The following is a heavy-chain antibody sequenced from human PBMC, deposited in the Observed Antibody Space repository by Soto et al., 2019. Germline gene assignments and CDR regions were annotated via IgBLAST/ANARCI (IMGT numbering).Heavy chain of an antibody. Sequence: QVQLVQSGAEVKKPGASVKVSCKASGYTFTNYHIGWVRQAPGQGLEWLGWINTDNGNTNYAQTVQGRVTMTTDTSTATAYMELRSLRSDDTAVYYCARDPSTSGRSGHDYWGQGTLVTVSS. CDR1: GYTFTNYH. CDR2: INTDNGNT. V-gene: IGHV1-18*01. CDR3: ARDPSTSGRSGHDY. J-gene: IGHJ4*02. D-gene: IGHD6-25*01.